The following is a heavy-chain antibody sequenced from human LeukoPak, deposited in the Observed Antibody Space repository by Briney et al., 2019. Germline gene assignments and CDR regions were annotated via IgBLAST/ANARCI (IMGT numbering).Heavy chain of an antibody. Sequence: SETLSLTCAVYGGSFSGYYWSWIRQPPGKGLEWIGYIYYSGSTNYNPSLKSRVTISVDTSKNQFSLKLSSVTAADAAVYYCAREGLEGDFDYWGQGTLVTVSS. CDR3: AREGLEGDFDY. J-gene: IGHJ4*02. CDR2: IYYSGST. V-gene: IGHV4-59*01. D-gene: IGHD6-19*01. CDR1: GGSFSGYY.